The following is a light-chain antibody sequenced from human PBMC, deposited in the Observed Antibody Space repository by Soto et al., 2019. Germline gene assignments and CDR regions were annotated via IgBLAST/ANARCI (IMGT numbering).Light chain of an antibody. Sequence: EIVLTQSPGTLSLSPGERATLSCRASQSVSSSYLAWYQHKPGQAPRLLIYGASSRATGIPDRFSASGSGTDFTLTISRLETEDFAVYYCQKCGRTFGQGTKVEIK. J-gene: IGKJ1*01. CDR2: GAS. CDR1: QSVSSSY. V-gene: IGKV3-20*01. CDR3: QKCGRT.